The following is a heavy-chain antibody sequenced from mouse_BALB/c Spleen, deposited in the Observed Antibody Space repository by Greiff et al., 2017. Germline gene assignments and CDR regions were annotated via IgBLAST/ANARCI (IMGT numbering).Heavy chain of an antibody. CDR1: GFTFSDYS. CDR3: ARGLYGSSAYYAMDY. CDR2: ISDGGSYT. V-gene: IGHV5-4*02. Sequence: EVKLVESGGGLVKPGGSLKLSCAASGFTFSDYSMYWVRQTPEKRLEWVATISDGGSYTYYPDSVKGRFTISRDNAKNNLYLQMSSLKSEDTAMYYCARGLYGSSAYYAMDYWGQGTSVTVSS. J-gene: IGHJ4*01. D-gene: IGHD1-1*01.